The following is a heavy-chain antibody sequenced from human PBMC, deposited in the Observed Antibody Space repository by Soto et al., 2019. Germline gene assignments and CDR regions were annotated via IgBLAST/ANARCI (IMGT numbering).Heavy chain of an antibody. Sequence: PGGSLRLSCAASGFTFSSYGMHWVRQAPGKGLEWVAVISYDGSNKYYADSVKGRFTISRDNSKNTLYLQMNSLRAEDTAVYYCAKAPYYYGSGSGYYWFVPWGQGTLVTVSS. V-gene: IGHV3-30*18. D-gene: IGHD3-10*01. CDR2: ISYDGSNK. CDR3: AKAPYYYGSGSGYYWFVP. J-gene: IGHJ5*02. CDR1: GFTFSSYG.